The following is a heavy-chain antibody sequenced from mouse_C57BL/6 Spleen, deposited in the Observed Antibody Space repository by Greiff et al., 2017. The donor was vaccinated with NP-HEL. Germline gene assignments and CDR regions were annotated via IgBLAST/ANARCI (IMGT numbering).Heavy chain of an antibody. CDR1: GYSITSGYY. V-gene: IGHV3-6*01. CDR3: ARAGLPLAMDY. D-gene: IGHD2-4*01. J-gene: IGHJ4*01. Sequence: QSGPGLVKPSQSLSLTCSVTGYSITSGYYWNWIRQFPGNKLEWMGYISYDGSNNYNPSLKNRISITRDTSKNQFFLKLNSVTTEDTATYYCARAGLPLAMDYWGQGTSVTVSS. CDR2: ISYDGSN.